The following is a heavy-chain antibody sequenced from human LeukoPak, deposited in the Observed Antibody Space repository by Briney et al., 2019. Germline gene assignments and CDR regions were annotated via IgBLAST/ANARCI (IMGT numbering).Heavy chain of an antibody. CDR1: GDSVSSNSAA. CDR2: TYYRSKWYN. Sequence: SQTLSLTCAISGDSVSSNSAAWNWIRQSPSRVLEWLGRTYYRSKWYNDYAVSVKSRITINPDTSKNQSSLKLSSVTAADTAVYYCARDRATYYYDSSGHDAFDIWGQGTMVTVSS. J-gene: IGHJ3*02. CDR3: ARDRATYYYDSSGHDAFDI. V-gene: IGHV6-1*01. D-gene: IGHD3-22*01.